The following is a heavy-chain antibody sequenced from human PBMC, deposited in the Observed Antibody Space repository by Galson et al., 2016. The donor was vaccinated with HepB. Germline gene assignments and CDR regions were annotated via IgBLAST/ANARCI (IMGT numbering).Heavy chain of an antibody. Sequence: PALVKPTQTLTLTCSFSGFSLVASGVGVHWVRQPPGKALEWLALVHWDDERRYSPTLKGRVAITKDTSKNQVVLTLTNVGPVDTATYFCAHTIGRHYGHRYFYSGMDPWGQGTLVTVSP. J-gene: IGHJ5*02. V-gene: IGHV2-5*02. D-gene: IGHD2-21*02. CDR3: AHTIGRHYGHRYFYSGMDP. CDR2: VHWDDER. CDR1: GFSLVASGVG.